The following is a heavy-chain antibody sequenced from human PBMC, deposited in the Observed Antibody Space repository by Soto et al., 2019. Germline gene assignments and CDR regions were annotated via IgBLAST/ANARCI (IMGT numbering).Heavy chain of an antibody. CDR1: GGSISSGDYY. CDR2: IYYSGST. J-gene: IGHJ6*02. Sequence: SETLSLTCTVSGGSISSGDYYWSWIRQPPGKGLEWIGYIYYSGSTYYHPSLLSRVTISADTSMNEFSLRLSSVTAADTAVYYCARLNGYCVSTGCHGYYGMDVWGQGTTVTVSS. CDR3: ARLNGYCVSTGCHGYYGMDV. D-gene: IGHD2-2*03. V-gene: IGHV4-30-4*01.